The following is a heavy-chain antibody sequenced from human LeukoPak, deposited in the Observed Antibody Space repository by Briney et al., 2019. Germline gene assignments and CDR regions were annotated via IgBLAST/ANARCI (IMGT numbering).Heavy chain of an antibody. Sequence: GASVKVSCKASGYTFTGYYMHWVRQAPGQGLEWMGWINPNSGGTNYAQKFQGRVTMTRDTSISTAYMELSRLRSDDTAVYYCAREATSGSYYYYYYMDVWGKGTTVTVSS. D-gene: IGHD1-26*01. V-gene: IGHV1-2*02. CDR2: INPNSGGT. CDR3: AREATSGSYYYYYYMDV. CDR1: GYTFTGYY. J-gene: IGHJ6*03.